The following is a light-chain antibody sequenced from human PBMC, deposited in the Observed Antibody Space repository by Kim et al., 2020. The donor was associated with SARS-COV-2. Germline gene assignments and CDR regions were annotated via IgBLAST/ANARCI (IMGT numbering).Light chain of an antibody. CDR1: QGIRTD. J-gene: IGKJ1*01. V-gene: IGKV1-17*02. CDR2: AAS. Sequence: GDRVIITCRASQGIRTDLAWYQHKPGKAPKRLIYAASLLQTGVPARFSGSGLGTEFTLTISNLQPEDFATYYCLQHEIRPWTFGQGTKVDIK. CDR3: LQHEIRPWT.